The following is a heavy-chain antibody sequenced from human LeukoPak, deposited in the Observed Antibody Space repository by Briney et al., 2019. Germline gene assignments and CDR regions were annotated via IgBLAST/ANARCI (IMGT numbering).Heavy chain of an antibody. D-gene: IGHD6-13*01. J-gene: IGHJ4*02. CDR2: IFHSGTT. V-gene: IGHV4-39*01. CDR1: GDSMNGGTYY. Sequence: SETLSLTCSISGDSMNGGTYYWSWIRQPPGKGLEWLGYIFHSGTTYYNPSLKSRVTISVDTSKNQFSLKLSSVTAADTAVYYCARHSIVAAAGTMDYWGQGTLVTVSS. CDR3: ARHSIVAAAGTMDY.